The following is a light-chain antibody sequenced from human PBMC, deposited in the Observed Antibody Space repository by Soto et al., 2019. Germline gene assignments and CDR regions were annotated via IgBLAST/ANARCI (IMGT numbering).Light chain of an antibody. CDR1: QSVSSN. CDR3: QQYNNYPRT. CDR2: SAS. J-gene: IGKJ1*01. Sequence: EIVMTQSPATLSVSPGERDTLSCRASQSVSSNLAWYQQKPVQAPRLLIYSASTRATGIPTRFSGSGSGTDFKLTISSLKSEDFAVYYCQQYNNYPRTFGQGTTVEIK. V-gene: IGKV3-15*01.